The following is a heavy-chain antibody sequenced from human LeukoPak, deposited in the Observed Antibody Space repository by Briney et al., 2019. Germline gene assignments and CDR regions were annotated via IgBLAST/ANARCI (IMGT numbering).Heavy chain of an antibody. D-gene: IGHD6-6*01. CDR1: GFTFSSYA. J-gene: IGHJ3*02. V-gene: IGHV3-23*01. CDR3: ARPSGYSSSGDAFDI. CDR2: ISGSGGST. Sequence: GGSLRLSCAASGFTFSSYAMSWVRQAPGKGLEWVSAISGSGGSTYYADSVKGRFTISRDNSKNTLYLQMNSLRAEDTAVYYCARPSGYSSSGDAFDIWGQGTMVTVSS.